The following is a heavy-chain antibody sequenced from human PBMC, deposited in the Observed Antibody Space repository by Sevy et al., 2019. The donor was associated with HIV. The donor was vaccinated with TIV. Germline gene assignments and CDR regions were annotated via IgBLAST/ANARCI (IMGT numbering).Heavy chain of an antibody. V-gene: IGHV1-24*01. CDR2: FDPEDGET. CDR3: ATLYYYDSSGYPFDY. J-gene: IGHJ4*02. Sequence: ASVKVSCKVSGYTLTELSMHWVRQAPGKGLEWMGGFDPEDGETIYAQKFQGRVTMTEDTSTDTAYMELSNLRSEDTAVYYCATLYYYDSSGYPFDYWGQGTLVTVSS. CDR1: GYTLTELS. D-gene: IGHD3-22*01.